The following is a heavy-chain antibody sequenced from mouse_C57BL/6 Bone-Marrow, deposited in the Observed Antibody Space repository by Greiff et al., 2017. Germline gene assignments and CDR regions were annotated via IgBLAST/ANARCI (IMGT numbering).Heavy chain of an antibody. Sequence: VKLQQSGAELVRPGTSVKVSCKASGYAFTNYLIEWVKQRPGQGLAWIGVINPGSGGTNYNEKFKGKATLTADQSSSTAYMQLSSLTSEDSAVYFCARSERNYDYDATSPYYAMDYWGQGTSVTVSS. CDR2: INPGSGGT. V-gene: IGHV1-54*01. CDR3: ARSERNYDYDATSPYYAMDY. D-gene: IGHD2-4*01. J-gene: IGHJ4*01. CDR1: GYAFTNYL.